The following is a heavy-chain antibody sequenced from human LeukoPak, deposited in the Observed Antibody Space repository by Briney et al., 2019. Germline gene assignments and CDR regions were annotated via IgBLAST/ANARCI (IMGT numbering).Heavy chain of an antibody. Sequence: ASVKVSCKVSGYTLTELSMHWVRQAPGKGLEWMGGFDPEDGETIYAQKFQGRVTMTEDTSTDTAYMELSSLRSEDTAVYYCATGGKGAGLLWFGEGPIRGQGTMVTVSS. CDR1: GYTLTELS. V-gene: IGHV1-24*01. J-gene: IGHJ3*02. CDR2: FDPEDGET. D-gene: IGHD3-10*01. CDR3: ATGGKGAGLLWFGEGPI.